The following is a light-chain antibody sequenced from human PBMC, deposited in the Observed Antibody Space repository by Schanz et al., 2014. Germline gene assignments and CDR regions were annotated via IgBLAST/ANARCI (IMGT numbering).Light chain of an antibody. CDR1: ESISNW. CDR3: QQSYAIPLT. V-gene: IGKV1-5*01. J-gene: IGKJ1*01. Sequence: DIQMTQSPSTLSASVGDRVTITCRASESISNWLAWYQQKPGKAPKVLMYDASSLESGVPSRFSGSGWGTEFTLTISSLQPEDFATYYCQQSYAIPLTFGQGTKVEIK. CDR2: DAS.